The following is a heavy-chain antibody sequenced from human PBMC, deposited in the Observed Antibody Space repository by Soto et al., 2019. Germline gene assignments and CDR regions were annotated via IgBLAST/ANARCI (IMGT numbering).Heavy chain of an antibody. D-gene: IGHD3-3*01. J-gene: IGHJ6*03. CDR1: GYTFTSYD. CDR3: ARPYYDFWSGYYTYYYYYMDV. CDR2: MNPNSGNT. Sequence: ASVKVSCKASGYTFTSYDINWVRQATGQGLEWMGWMNPNSGNTGYAQKFQGRVTMTRNISISTAYMELSSLRSEDTAVYYCARPYYDFWSGYYTYYYYYMDVWGKGITVTVSS. V-gene: IGHV1-8*01.